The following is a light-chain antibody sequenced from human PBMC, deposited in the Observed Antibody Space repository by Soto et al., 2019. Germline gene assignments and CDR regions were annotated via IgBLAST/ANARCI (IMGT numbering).Light chain of an antibody. CDR3: CSYANGNTLL. J-gene: IGLJ2*01. CDR1: SSDVGSYDL. V-gene: IGLV2-23*02. CDR2: EVT. Sequence: LTQPASVSGSPGQSITISCTGTSSDVGSYDLVSWYQHHPGTAPKLILYEVTKRPSGVSNRFSGSKSGNTASLTISGLQTEDDSHYYCCSYANGNTLLFGGGTK.